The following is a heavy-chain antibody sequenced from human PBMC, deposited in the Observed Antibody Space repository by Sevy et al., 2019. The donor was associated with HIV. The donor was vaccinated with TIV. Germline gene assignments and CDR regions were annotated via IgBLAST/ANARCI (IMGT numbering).Heavy chain of an antibody. Sequence: LSLTCAAPGFTFSSYDMHWVRQAPGKGLEWVAVISYDGSNKFYLDSVKGRFTISRDNSKSTLYLQLSSLGAEDTAVYYCARVALTFGGDPYDKHYFMDVWGKGTTVTVSS. CDR1: GFTFSSYD. CDR3: ARVALTFGGDPYDKHYFMDV. J-gene: IGHJ6*03. V-gene: IGHV3-30*03. D-gene: IGHD3-16*01. CDR2: ISYDGSNK.